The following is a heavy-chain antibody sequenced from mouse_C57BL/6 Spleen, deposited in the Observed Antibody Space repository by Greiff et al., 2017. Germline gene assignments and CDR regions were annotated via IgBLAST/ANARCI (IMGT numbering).Heavy chain of an antibody. CDR2: IYPGSGST. CDR1: GYTFTSYW. CDR3: ARGVHYSNYAGTYYFDY. V-gene: IGHV1-55*01. J-gene: IGHJ2*01. Sequence: QVQLQQPGAELVKPGASVKMSCKASGYTFTSYWITWVKQRPGQGLEWIGDIYPGSGSTNYNEKFKSKATLTVDTSSSTAYMQLSSLTSEDSAVYYCARGVHYSNYAGTYYFDYWGQGTTLTVSS. D-gene: IGHD2-5*01.